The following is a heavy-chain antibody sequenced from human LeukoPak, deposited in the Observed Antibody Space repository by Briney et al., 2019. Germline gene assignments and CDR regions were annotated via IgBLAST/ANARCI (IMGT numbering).Heavy chain of an antibody. CDR1: RYTFTDYY. V-gene: IGHV1-2*02. J-gene: IGHJ6*03. CDR3: ARDPPHNWNYSPDYYYYYMDV. D-gene: IGHD1-7*01. CDR2: IIPNGGGT. Sequence: ASVKVSCKASRYTFTDYYMHWVRQAPGQGLEWMGWIIPNGGGTYYAQKFQGRVTMTRDTSISTAYMELSRLRSDDTAVYYCARDPPHNWNYSPDYYYYYMDVWGKGTTVTVSS.